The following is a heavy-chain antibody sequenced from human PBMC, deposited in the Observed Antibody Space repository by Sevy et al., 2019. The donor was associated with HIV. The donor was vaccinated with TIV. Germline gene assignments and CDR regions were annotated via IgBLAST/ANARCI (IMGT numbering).Heavy chain of an antibody. D-gene: IGHD3-10*01. J-gene: IGHJ4*02. CDR3: ARSDEEGPQLVWYGELLSSFDY. CDR2: MKPDGSEK. Sequence: GGSLRLSCVASGFTFKNYWLNWVRQAPGKGLEWVANMKPDGSEKYYSDSVKGRFTISRDNAKNSLFLQMNSLRVEDTAVYYCARSDEEGPQLVWYGELLSSFDYWGQGNLVTVSS. CDR1: GFTFKNYW. V-gene: IGHV3-7*01.